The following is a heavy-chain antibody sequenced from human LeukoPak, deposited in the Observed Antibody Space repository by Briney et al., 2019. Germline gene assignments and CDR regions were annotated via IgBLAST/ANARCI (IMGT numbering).Heavy chain of an antibody. CDR3: AKDRIAARYFDY. CDR1: GFTFSSYG. CDR2: IRYDGSNK. Sequence: GGSLRLSCAASGFTFSSYGMHWVRQAPGKGLEWVAFIRYDGSNKYYADSMKGRFTISRDDSKNTLYLQMNSLRAEDTAVYYCAKDRIAARYFDYWGQGTLVTVSS. J-gene: IGHJ4*02. D-gene: IGHD6-6*01. V-gene: IGHV3-30*02.